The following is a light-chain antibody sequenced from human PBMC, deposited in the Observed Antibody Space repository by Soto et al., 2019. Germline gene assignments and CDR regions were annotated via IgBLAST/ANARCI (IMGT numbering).Light chain of an antibody. V-gene: IGKV3-20*01. J-gene: IGKJ4*01. CDR2: GAS. CDR3: QQYATSPLT. CDR1: QSVTTN. Sequence: VLTQSPATLSVSPGERATLSCRASQSVTTNMAWYQQKPGQAPRLLIYGASTRATGIPARFSGSGSGTDFTLTISRLEPEDFALYYCQQYATSPLTFGGGTKVDIK.